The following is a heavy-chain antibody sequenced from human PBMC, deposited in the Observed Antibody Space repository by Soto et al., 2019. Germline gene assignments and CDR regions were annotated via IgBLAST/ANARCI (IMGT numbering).Heavy chain of an antibody. CDR2: VSHDGRNT. CDR1: GFTFSDYA. J-gene: IGHJ4*02. Sequence: VQLVESGGGVVQPGRSLRLSCAASGFTFSDYAMHWVRQAPGKGLEWVAGVSHDGRNTHYADSVKGRFTISRDSSKNTVSLEMTSLRAEETAVYYCAKGGRQWLVTSAFNYWGQGALVTVSS. D-gene: IGHD6-19*01. CDR3: AKGGRQWLVTSAFNY. V-gene: IGHV3-30*18.